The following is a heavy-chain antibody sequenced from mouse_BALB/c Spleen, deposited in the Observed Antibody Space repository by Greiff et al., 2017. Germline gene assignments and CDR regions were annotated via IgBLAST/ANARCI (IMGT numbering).Heavy chain of an antibody. CDR1: GYTFTSYT. Sequence: QVHVKQSGAELARPGASVKMSCKASGYTFTSYTMHWVKQRPGQGLEWIGYINPSSGYTNYNQKFKDKATLTADKSSSTAYMQLSSLTSEDSAVYYCACYGNYVGFDYWGQGTTLTVSS. V-gene: IGHV1-4*01. CDR2: INPSSGYT. J-gene: IGHJ2*01. D-gene: IGHD2-1*01. CDR3: ACYGNYVGFDY.